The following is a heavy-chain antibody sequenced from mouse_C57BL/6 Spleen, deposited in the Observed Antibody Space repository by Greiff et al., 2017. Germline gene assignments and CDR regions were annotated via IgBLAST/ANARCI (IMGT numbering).Heavy chain of an antibody. CDR1: GYTFTDHT. Sequence: QVQLLQSDAELVKPGASVKISCKVSGYTFTDHTIHWMKQRPEQGLDWIGYIYPRDGSTKYNEKFKGKATLAADQSSSTAYMQLNSRTSEDSAVNVCARSYYGSSDDYWGQGTTLTVSA. CDR3: ARSYYGSSDDY. V-gene: IGHV1-78*01. D-gene: IGHD1-1*01. J-gene: IGHJ2*01. CDR2: IYPRDGST.